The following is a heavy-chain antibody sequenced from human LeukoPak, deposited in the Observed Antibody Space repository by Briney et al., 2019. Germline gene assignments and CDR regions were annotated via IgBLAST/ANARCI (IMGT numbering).Heavy chain of an antibody. Sequence: PGGSLRLSCAASGFTFDDYAMHWVRQAPGKGLEWVSGINWNGGSTGYADSVKGRFTISRDNAKNSLYLQMNSLRAEDTALYYCARGVGDGYRGFDYWGQGTLVTVSS. V-gene: IGHV3-20*04. J-gene: IGHJ4*02. CDR2: INWNGGST. CDR3: ARGVGDGYRGFDY. D-gene: IGHD5-24*01. CDR1: GFTFDDYA.